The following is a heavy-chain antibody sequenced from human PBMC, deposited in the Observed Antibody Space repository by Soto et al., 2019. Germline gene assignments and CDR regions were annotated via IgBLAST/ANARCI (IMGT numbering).Heavy chain of an antibody. V-gene: IGHV4-30-2*01. CDR3: ATGRGCYIY. J-gene: IGHJ4*02. Sequence: LSLTCAVSGGSISRGGYSWSWIRQPPGKGLEWIGYIYHSGSTYYNPSLKSRVTISVDRSKNQFSLKLSSVTAADTAVYYCATGRGCYIYRGQGTLVTVSS. CDR2: IYHSGST. D-gene: IGHD3-16*01. CDR1: GGSISRGGYS.